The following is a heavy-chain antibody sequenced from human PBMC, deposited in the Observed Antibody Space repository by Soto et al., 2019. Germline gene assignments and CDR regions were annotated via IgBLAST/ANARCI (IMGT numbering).Heavy chain of an antibody. V-gene: IGHV3-23*01. Sequence: GGSMRLSCAASGFTVCSYAMSWVRQAPGKGLEWVSAISGSGGSTYYADSVKGRFTISRDNSKNTLYLQMNSLRAEDTAVYYCAKDEPYYDFWSGYYTGMYYYYGMDVWGQGTTVTVSS. D-gene: IGHD3-3*01. CDR1: GFTVCSYA. CDR3: AKDEPYYDFWSGYYTGMYYYYGMDV. J-gene: IGHJ6*02. CDR2: ISGSGGST.